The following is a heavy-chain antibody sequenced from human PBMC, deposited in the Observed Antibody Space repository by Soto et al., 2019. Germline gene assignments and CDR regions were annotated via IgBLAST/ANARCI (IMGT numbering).Heavy chain of an antibody. V-gene: IGHV1-46*01. D-gene: IGHD3-16*01. CDR2: ISPAGGST. CDR1: GYTVTRHY. Sequence: QVQLVQSGAEVKEPRASVKVSCKTSGYTVTRHYFHWLRQTPEQALERMGVISPAGGSTTYALIFQGRLSSTRDTSSSTTYMELRILRSEDTVVYYCAREKFGYYSGMDVWGQGSTLTVSS. CDR3: AREKFGYYSGMDV. J-gene: IGHJ6*02.